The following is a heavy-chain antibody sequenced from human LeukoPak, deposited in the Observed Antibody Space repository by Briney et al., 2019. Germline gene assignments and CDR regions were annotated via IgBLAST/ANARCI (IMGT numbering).Heavy chain of an antibody. CDR2: IYYSGST. D-gene: IGHD1-26*01. CDR3: ANLRRGYSGSRHYMDV. V-gene: IGHV4-39*07. Sequence: SETLSLTCTVSGGSISSSSYYWGWIRQPPGKGLEWIGSIYYSGSTYYNPSLKSRVTISVDTSKNQFSLKLSSVTAADTAVYFCANLRRGYSGSRHYMDVWGKGTTVTVSS. CDR1: GGSISSSSYY. J-gene: IGHJ6*03.